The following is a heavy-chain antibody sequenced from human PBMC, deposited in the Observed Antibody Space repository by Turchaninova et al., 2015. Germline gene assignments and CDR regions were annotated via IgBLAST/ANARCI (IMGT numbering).Heavy chain of an antibody. Sequence: QVQLVQSGAEVKKPGASVKVSCKTSGYTFTGYYMHWVRQAPGQGLEWMGWHNPNNSGTKYRQKCQGWCPRTRDTASSTSYIELNRLRFDDAAVYYCAGGGVSGMANAIDYWGQGTLVTVSS. D-gene: IGHD2-8*01. CDR3: AGGGVSGMANAIDY. CDR1: GYTFTGYY. V-gene: IGHV1-2*04. J-gene: IGHJ4*02. CDR2: HNPNNSGT.